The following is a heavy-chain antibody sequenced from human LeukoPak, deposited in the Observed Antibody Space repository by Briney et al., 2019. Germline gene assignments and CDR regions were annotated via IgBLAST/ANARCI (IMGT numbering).Heavy chain of an antibody. Sequence: SETLSLTCTVSGGSISSYYWSWIRQPAGKGLEWIGRMHTSGSTNYSPSLKSRVTMSVDTSKNQFSLRLSSVTAADTAVYYCARDEGSGWHDYWGQGTLVTVSS. V-gene: IGHV4-4*07. J-gene: IGHJ4*02. CDR2: MHTSGST. D-gene: IGHD6-19*01. CDR3: ARDEGSGWHDY. CDR1: GGSISSYY.